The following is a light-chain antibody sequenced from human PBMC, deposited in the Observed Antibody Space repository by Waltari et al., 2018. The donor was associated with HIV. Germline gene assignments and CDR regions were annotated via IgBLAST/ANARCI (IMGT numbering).Light chain of an antibody. CDR2: DAS. CDR1: QDIRNF. V-gene: IGKV1-33*01. CDR3: QHYDGLPIT. Sequence: DIQMPPSPSSMSASIGDRVTITCQASQDIRNFLNWYQQKAGKAPELLIHDASNLETGVPSRFSGSGSGTHFTLTISSLQPEDIATYFCQHYDGLPITFGPGTKLEVK. J-gene: IGKJ3*01.